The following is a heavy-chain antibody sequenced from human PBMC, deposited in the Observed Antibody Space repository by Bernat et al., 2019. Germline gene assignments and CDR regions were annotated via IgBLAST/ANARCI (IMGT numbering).Heavy chain of an antibody. CDR2: IYHSGST. CDR1: GGSISSSNW. CDR3: ARVGAQPLTPRDYGDARGGAFDI. Sequence: QVQLQESGPGLVKPSGTLSLTCAVSGGSISSSNWWSWVRQPPGKGLEWIGEIYHSGSTNYNPSLKSRFTISVDKSKNQFSLKLSSVTAADTAVYYCARVGAQPLTPRDYGDARGGAFDIWGQGTMVTVSS. D-gene: IGHD4-17*01. J-gene: IGHJ3*02. V-gene: IGHV4-4*02.